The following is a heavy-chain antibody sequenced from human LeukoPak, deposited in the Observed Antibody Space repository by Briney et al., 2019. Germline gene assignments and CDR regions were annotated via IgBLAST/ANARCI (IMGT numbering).Heavy chain of an antibody. Sequence: GGSLRLSCAASGFTVSSNFMSWVRQAPGKGLEWVSVLYNGGATYYADSVKGRFTISRDTSKNTLYLQMNSLRAEDTAVYYCAKDKVGPYWGQGTLVTVSS. J-gene: IGHJ4*02. V-gene: IGHV3-53*01. D-gene: IGHD1-26*01. CDR1: GFTVSSNF. CDR3: AKDKVGPY. CDR2: LYNGGAT.